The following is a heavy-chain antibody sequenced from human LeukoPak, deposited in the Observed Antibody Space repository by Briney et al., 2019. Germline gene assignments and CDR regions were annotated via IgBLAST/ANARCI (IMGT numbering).Heavy chain of an antibody. CDR2: IYYSGTT. D-gene: IGHD1-1*01. J-gene: IGHJ3*02. V-gene: IGHV4-28*01. Sequence: SDTLSLTCAVSGYSISTSNWWGWIRQPAGKGLEWIGYIYYSGTTYYNPSLKSRVSMSVDTSKNQFSLKLSSVTAADTAVYYCARPGERGAFDIWGQGTMVTVSS. CDR1: GYSISTSNW. CDR3: ARPGERGAFDI.